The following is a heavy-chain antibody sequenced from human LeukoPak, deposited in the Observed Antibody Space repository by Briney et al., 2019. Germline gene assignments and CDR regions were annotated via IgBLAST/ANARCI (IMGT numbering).Heavy chain of an antibody. CDR2: ISTNSAFI. D-gene: IGHD2-15*01. V-gene: IGHV3-21*01. Sequence: GGSLRLSCTASGFTFINYSMNLVRQAPGEGLEWVSSISTNSAFIYYADSVRGRFTISRDKAKNSLYPQMNSLRAEDTAVYYCARDSGEYCSGGSCSNFDYWGQGTLVTVSS. J-gene: IGHJ4*02. CDR1: GFTFINYS. CDR3: ARDSGEYCSGGSCSNFDY.